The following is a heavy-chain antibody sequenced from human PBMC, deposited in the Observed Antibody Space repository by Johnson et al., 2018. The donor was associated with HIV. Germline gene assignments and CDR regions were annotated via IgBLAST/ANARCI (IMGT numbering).Heavy chain of an antibody. D-gene: IGHD4-17*01. CDR2: ISYDGSNK. CDR3: AKTRTTVTTMDAFDI. CDR1: GVTFSSHA. V-gene: IGHV3-30-3*02. Sequence: QVQLVESGGGVVQPGRSLRLSCAASGVTFSSHAMHWVRQAPGKGLDWVTVISYDGSNKYYADSVKGRFTISRDNSKNTLYLQMNSLRAEDTAVYYCAKTRTTVTTMDAFDIWGQGTLVTVSS. J-gene: IGHJ3*02.